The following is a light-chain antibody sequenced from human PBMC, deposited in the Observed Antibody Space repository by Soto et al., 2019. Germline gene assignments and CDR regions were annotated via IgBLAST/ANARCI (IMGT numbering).Light chain of an antibody. CDR1: QSVSSY. Sequence: EIVLRQSPATLSLSPGERATLSCRASQSVSSYLSWYQQKPVQAPRLLIYGASLRATGIPARFSGSGSGTDFTLSISRLEPEDFAVYYCQQYDTSPRTFGQGTMVDIK. V-gene: IGKV3-20*01. J-gene: IGKJ1*01. CDR2: GAS. CDR3: QQYDTSPRT.